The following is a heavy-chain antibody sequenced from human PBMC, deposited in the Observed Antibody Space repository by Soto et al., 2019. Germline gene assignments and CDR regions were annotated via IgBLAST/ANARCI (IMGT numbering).Heavy chain of an antibody. Sequence: SETLSLTCTVSGGSISSSSYYWGWIRQPPGKGLEWFGSIYYSGSTYYNPSLKSRVTISVDTSKNQFSLKLSSVTAADTAVYYCARHLGSRVGATFEFDYWGQGTLVTVSS. V-gene: IGHV4-39*01. CDR3: ARHLGSRVGATFEFDY. D-gene: IGHD1-26*01. CDR2: IYYSGST. CDR1: GGSISSSSYY. J-gene: IGHJ4*02.